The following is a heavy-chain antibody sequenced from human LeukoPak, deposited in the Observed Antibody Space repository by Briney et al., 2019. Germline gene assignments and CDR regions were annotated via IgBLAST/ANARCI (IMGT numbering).Heavy chain of an antibody. V-gene: IGHV4-61*02. D-gene: IGHD6-13*01. CDR3: ARYSGIHSYFDY. Sequence: SQTLSLTCSVSDGSISTYNYYWSWIRQPAGKKLEWIGRIYGRGRTNYNPSLESRITMSVDKSKNQFSLKLSSVTAADTAVYYCARYSGIHSYFDYWGQGALVTVSP. CDR2: IYGRGRT. CDR1: DGSISTYNYY. J-gene: IGHJ4*02.